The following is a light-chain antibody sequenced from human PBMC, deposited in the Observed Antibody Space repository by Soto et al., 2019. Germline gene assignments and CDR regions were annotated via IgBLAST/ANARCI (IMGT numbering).Light chain of an antibody. CDR3: QQYGSSPWT. Sequence: EIVLTQSPGILSLSPGERASLSCGASQSISSSFLAWYQQKPGQAPRLLXXGXXSXENGIPDRFSGTGSETDFTLTISRLEPEDFAVYYCQQYGSSPWTFGQGTKVDIK. V-gene: IGKV3-20*01. CDR1: QSISSSF. J-gene: IGKJ1*01. CDR2: GXX.